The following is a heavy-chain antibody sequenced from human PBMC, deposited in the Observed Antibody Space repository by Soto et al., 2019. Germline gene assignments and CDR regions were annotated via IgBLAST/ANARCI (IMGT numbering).Heavy chain of an antibody. D-gene: IGHD4-17*01. Sequence: KVSCKASGYTFTSYGIIWVRQMPGKGLEWKGIIYPGDSDTRYSPSFQGQVTISADKSISTAYLQWSSLKASDTAMYYCAKGGRPDYLNWFDPWGQGTLVTVSS. CDR3: AKGGRPDYLNWFDP. CDR1: GYTFTSYG. V-gene: IGHV5-51*01. J-gene: IGHJ5*02. CDR2: IYPGDSDT.